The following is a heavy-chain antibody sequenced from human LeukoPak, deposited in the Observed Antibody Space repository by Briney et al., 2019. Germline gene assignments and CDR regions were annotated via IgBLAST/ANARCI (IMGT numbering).Heavy chain of an antibody. D-gene: IGHD5-18*01. V-gene: IGHV3-74*01. CDR2: INSDGSST. CDR3: ARSPLHLWDAFDI. CDR1: GFTFSSYW. Sequence: GGSLRLSCAASGFTFSSYWMHWVRQAPGKGLVWVSRINSDGSSTSYADSVKGRFTISRDNAKNTLYLQMNSLRAEDTAVYYCARSPLHLWDAFDIWGQGTMVTVSS. J-gene: IGHJ3*02.